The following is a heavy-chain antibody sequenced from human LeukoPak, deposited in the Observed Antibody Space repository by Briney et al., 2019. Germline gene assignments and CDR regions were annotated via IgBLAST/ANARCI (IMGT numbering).Heavy chain of an antibody. V-gene: IGHV1-46*01. J-gene: IGHJ6*02. Sequence: GASVKVSCKASGYTFTSYYMHWVRQAPGQGLEWMGIINPSGGGTSYPQKFQGWVTMTRDTSISTAYMELSRLRSDDTAVYYCARETRITMVRGVGYYGMDVWGQGTTVTVSS. D-gene: IGHD3-10*01. CDR2: INPSGGGT. CDR3: ARETRITMVRGVGYYGMDV. CDR1: GYTFTSYY.